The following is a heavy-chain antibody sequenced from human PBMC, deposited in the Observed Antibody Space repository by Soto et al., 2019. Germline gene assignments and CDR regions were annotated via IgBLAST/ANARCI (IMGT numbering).Heavy chain of an antibody. J-gene: IGHJ3*02. D-gene: IGHD2-21*02. CDR1: GYTLTELS. Sequence: GASVKVSCKVSGYTLTELSMHWVRQAPGKGLEWMGGFDPEDGETIYAQKFQGRVTMTEDTSTDTAYMELSSLRSEDTAVYYCATVEHIVVVTIPAFDIWGQGTMVTVSS. CDR2: FDPEDGET. V-gene: IGHV1-24*01. CDR3: ATVEHIVVVTIPAFDI.